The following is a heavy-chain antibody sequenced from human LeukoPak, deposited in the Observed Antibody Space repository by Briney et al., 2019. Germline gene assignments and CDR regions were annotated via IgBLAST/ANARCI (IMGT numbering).Heavy chain of an antibody. D-gene: IGHD4-17*01. CDR2: INPNSGDT. J-gene: IGHJ4*02. Sequence: GASVKVSCKASGYTFTGHNMHWVRQVPGQGLEWMGWINPNSGDTNYAQNFQGRVTMTRDTSISTAYMELNRLRSDDTAVYYCAIVGEALDYWGQGTLVTVSS. V-gene: IGHV1-2*02. CDR1: GYTFTGHN. CDR3: AIVGEALDY.